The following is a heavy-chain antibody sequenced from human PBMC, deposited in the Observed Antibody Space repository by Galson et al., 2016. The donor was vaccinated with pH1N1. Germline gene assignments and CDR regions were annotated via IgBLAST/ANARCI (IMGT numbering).Heavy chain of an antibody. CDR3: AKVVRGSSWPSFDY. D-gene: IGHD6-13*01. Sequence: CAASGLTFSSYGFHWVRQAPGKGLEWVAVISYDGSNKYYADSVRGRFTISRDNSKNTLYLQMNSLRAEDTAVYYCAKVVRGSSWPSFDYWGQGTLVTVSS. CDR1: GLTFSSYG. J-gene: IGHJ4*02. V-gene: IGHV3-30*18. CDR2: ISYDGSNK.